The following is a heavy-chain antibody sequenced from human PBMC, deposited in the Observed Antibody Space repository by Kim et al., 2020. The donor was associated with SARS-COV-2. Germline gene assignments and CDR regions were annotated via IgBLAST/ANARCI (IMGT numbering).Heavy chain of an antibody. J-gene: IGHJ6*02. CDR3: ATWDTGMDV. CDR2: GET. D-gene: IGHD5-18*01. Sequence: GETIYAQKFQGRVTMTEDTSTDTAYMELSSLRSEDTAVYYCATWDTGMDVWGQGTTVTVSS. V-gene: IGHV1-24*01.